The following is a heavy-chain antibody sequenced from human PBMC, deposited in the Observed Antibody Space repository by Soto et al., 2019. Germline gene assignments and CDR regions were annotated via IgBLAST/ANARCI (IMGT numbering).Heavy chain of an antibody. Sequence: GSLRLSCAGSGFTFSNFPLHWVRQAPGKGLEWVAVISFDGANKYYADSVKGRFALSRDNSKNTVFLQMNSLRRDDTAIYYCARRTLVTTRSFQHWGQGTQVTVSS. CDR2: ISFDGANK. V-gene: IGHV3-30*09. CDR3: ARRTLVTTRSFQH. CDR1: GFTFSNFP. D-gene: IGHD4-4*01. J-gene: IGHJ1*01.